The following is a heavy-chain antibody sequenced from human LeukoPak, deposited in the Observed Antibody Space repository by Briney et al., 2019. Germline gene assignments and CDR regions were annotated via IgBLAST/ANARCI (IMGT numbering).Heavy chain of an antibody. V-gene: IGHV1-2*02. CDR3: ARGQVPAAPYYYYYYGMDV. CDR1: GYTFTGYY. Sequence: ASVKVSCKASGYTFTGYYMHWVRQAPGQGLEWMGWINPNSGGTNYAQKFQGRVTMTRDTSISTAYVELSRLRSDDTAVYYCARGQVPAAPYYYYYYGMDVWGQGTTVTVSS. J-gene: IGHJ6*02. CDR2: INPNSGGT. D-gene: IGHD2-2*01.